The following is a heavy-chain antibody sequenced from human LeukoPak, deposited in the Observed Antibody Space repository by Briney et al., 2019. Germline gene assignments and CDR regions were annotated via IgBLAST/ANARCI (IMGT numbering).Heavy chain of an antibody. Sequence: PSETLSLTCTVSGDSISNYYLAWIRQPPGRGLEWIGHIYDTGITKDNPALKSRLTISLQTSRNRFSLNLSSLTAADTAIYFCARVRNFPDAFDIWGQGRMVTVSS. CDR1: GDSISNYY. CDR2: IYDTGIT. V-gene: IGHV4-59*01. CDR3: ARVRNFPDAFDI. J-gene: IGHJ3*02.